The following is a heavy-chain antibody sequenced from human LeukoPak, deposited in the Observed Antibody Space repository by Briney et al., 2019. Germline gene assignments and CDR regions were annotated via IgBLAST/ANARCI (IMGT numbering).Heavy chain of an antibody. J-gene: IGHJ4*02. CDR2: INHSGST. CDR1: GGSFSGYY. Sequence: PSETLSLTCGVDGGSFSGYYWNWIRQPPGKGLEWTGEINHSGSTDYNPSLKRRVTISRDTSKNECSLILSSLTAADTAVYYCARDSPPAYCSSGSCYFDSWGQGTLVTVSS. D-gene: IGHD2-15*01. CDR3: ARDSPPAYCSSGSCYFDS. V-gene: IGHV4-34*01.